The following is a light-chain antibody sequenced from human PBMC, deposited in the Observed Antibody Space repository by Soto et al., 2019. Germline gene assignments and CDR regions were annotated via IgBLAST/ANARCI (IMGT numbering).Light chain of an antibody. Sequence: QAVVTQAPSLTVSPGGTVTLTCASSTGAVTSGYYPNWFQQKPGQAPRALIYNTSNKHSWTPARFSGSLLGGKAALTLAGVQPEDEADYYCLLYYGGAQVFGGGTKLTVL. CDR2: NTS. V-gene: IGLV7-43*01. J-gene: IGLJ2*01. CDR1: TGAVTSGYY. CDR3: LLYYGGAQV.